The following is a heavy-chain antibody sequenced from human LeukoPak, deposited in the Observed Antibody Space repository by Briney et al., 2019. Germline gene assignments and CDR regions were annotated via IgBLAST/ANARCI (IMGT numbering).Heavy chain of an antibody. J-gene: IGHJ4*02. CDR2: INGDGGRT. D-gene: IGHD3-10*01. CDR3: ASNYGSGSYYNGIDY. CDR1: GFTFDDYG. V-gene: IGHV3-20*04. Sequence: PGGSLRLSCAASGFTFDDYGMSWVRQAPGKGLEWVSGINGDGGRTGYAGSVKGRFTISRDNAKNSLYLQMNSLRAEDTALYYCASNYGSGSYYNGIDYWGQGTLVTVSS.